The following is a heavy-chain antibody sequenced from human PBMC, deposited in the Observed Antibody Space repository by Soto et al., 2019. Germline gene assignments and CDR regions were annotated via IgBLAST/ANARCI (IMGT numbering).Heavy chain of an antibody. CDR2: INHSGST. Sequence: SETLSLTCAVYGGSFSGYYWSWIRQPPGKGLEWIGEINHSGSTNYNPSLKSRVTISVDTSKNEFSLKLSSVTAADTAVYYCARRSGSYGSGSYYDYWGQGTLVTVSS. J-gene: IGHJ4*02. V-gene: IGHV4-34*01. CDR1: GGSFSGYY. CDR3: ARRSGSYGSGSYYDY. D-gene: IGHD3-10*01.